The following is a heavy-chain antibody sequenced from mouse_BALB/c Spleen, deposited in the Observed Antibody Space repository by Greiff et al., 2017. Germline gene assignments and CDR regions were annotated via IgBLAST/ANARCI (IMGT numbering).Heavy chain of an antibody. CDR1: GFTFSSYA. CDR2: ISSGGSYT. Sequence: EVQGVESGGGLVKPGGSLKLSCAASGFTFSSYAMSWVRQTPEKRLEWVATISSGGSYTYYPDSVKGRFTISRDNAKNTLYLQMSSLRSEDTAMYYCASLYYRYEWFAYWGQGTLVTVSA. V-gene: IGHV5-9-3*01. J-gene: IGHJ3*01. D-gene: IGHD2-14*01. CDR3: ASLYYRYEWFAY.